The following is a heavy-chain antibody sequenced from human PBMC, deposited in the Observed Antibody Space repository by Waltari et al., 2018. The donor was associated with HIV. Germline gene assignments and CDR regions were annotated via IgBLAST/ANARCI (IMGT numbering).Heavy chain of an antibody. CDR3: AKAHIVWWYDY. D-gene: IGHD2-21*01. CDR1: VFTFRRDA. CDR2: ISGSGGST. Sequence: EVQLLESGGGLVQPGGSLRLSCAASVFTFRRDAMSWVRQDPGKGLDGVSAISGSGGSTYYADSVKGRFTISRDNSKNTLYLQMNSLRAEDTAVYYCAKAHIVWWYDYWGQGTLVTVSS. V-gene: IGHV3-23*01. J-gene: IGHJ4*02.